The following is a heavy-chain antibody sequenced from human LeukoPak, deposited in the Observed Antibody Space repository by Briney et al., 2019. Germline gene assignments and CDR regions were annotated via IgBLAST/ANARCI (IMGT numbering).Heavy chain of an antibody. CDR3: AKYAGGSGSITPIDY. CDR2: ISGSGGST. CDR1: GFTVSSNY. D-gene: IGHD3-10*01. Sequence: PGGSLRLSCAASGFTVSSNYMSWVRRAPGKGLEWVSAISGSGGSTYYADSVKGRFTISRDNSKNTLYLQMNSLRAEDTAVYYCAKYAGGSGSITPIDYWGQGTLVTVSS. V-gene: IGHV3-23*01. J-gene: IGHJ4*02.